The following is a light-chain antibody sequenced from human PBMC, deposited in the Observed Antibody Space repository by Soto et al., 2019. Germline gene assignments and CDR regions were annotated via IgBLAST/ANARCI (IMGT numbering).Light chain of an antibody. Sequence: DIQMTQSPSTLSASVGDRVTITCRASQSISSWLAWYQQKPGKAPKLLIYKASSLESGVPSRFSGSGSGTEVTLTSSSLEPDDFATYYCHQYKSYWTFGQGTKVEIK. CDR1: QSISSW. CDR3: HQYKSYWT. V-gene: IGKV1-5*03. CDR2: KAS. J-gene: IGKJ1*01.